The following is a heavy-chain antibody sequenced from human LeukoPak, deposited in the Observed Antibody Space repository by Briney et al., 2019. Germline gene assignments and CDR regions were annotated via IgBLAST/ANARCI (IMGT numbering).Heavy chain of an antibody. V-gene: IGHV1-2*02. CDR2: INPNSGGT. D-gene: IGHD3-3*01. J-gene: IGHJ5*02. CDR3: ARVGRTYYDFWSGYYWFDP. CDR1: GYTFTGYY. Sequence: GASVKVSCKASGYTFTGYYMHWVRQAPGQGLEWMGWINPNSGGTNYAQKFQGRVSMTRDTSISTAYMELSRLRSEDTAVYYCARVGRTYYDFWSGYYWFDPWGQGTLVTVSS.